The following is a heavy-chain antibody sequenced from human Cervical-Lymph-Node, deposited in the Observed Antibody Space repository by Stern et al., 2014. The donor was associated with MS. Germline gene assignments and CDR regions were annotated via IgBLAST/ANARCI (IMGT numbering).Heavy chain of an antibody. J-gene: IGHJ5*02. Sequence: QVQLVESGAEVKKPGSSVRVSCKASGGSFKRYAFNWLRQAPGHGLEWMGDIVPMFAKANYAQKFQGRVTVTADEATNTVYMELSFLTSEDTAVYYCARERSIHYPAFAPWGQGTLVTVSS. CDR2: IVPMFAKA. CDR1: GGSFKRYA. V-gene: IGHV1-69*01. CDR3: ARERSIHYPAFAP. D-gene: IGHD3-10*01.